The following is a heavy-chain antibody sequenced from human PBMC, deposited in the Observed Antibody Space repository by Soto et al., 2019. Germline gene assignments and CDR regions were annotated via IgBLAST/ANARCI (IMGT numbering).Heavy chain of an antibody. J-gene: IGHJ4*02. D-gene: IGHD6-19*01. CDR1: GFTFNSYA. CDR2: ISYDGITK. Sequence: QVQLVESGGGVVQPGRSLRLSCAASGFTFNSYAMHWVRQAPDKGLEWVAVISYDGITKYYADSVKGRFTISRDSSNYTLYLQMTSLRADDTAVYYCATLVSRWLVNSDYFDYWGQGILVTVSS. CDR3: ATLVSRWLVNSDYFDY. V-gene: IGHV3-30-3*01.